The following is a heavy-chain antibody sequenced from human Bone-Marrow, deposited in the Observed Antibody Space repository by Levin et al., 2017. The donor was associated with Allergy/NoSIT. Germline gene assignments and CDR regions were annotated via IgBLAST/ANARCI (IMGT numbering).Heavy chain of an antibody. D-gene: IGHD3-22*01. CDR2: IKQDGSEK. V-gene: IGHV3-7*01. J-gene: IGHJ3*02. CDR1: GFTFSSYW. CDR3: ASHRHYYDSSGFDAFDI. Sequence: GESLKISCAASGFTFSSYWMSWVRQAPGKGLEWVANIKQDGSEKYCVDSVKGRFTISRDNAKNSLYLQMNSLRAEDTAVYYCASHRHYYDSSGFDAFDIWGQGTRVTVSS.